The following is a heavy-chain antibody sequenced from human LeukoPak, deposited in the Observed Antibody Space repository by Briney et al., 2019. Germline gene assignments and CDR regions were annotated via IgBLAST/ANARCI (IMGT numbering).Heavy chain of an antibody. V-gene: IGHV3-74*01. J-gene: IGHJ4*02. Sequence: PGGSLRLSCAASGFTFSSYWMHWVRQAPGKGLVWVSRINSDGSSTSYADSVKGRFTISRDNAKNTLYLQMNSLRAEDTAVYYCAREGGSFYYFDYWGQGTLVTVSS. CDR2: INSDGSST. CDR3: AREGGSFYYFDY. CDR1: GFTFSSYW. D-gene: IGHD1-26*01.